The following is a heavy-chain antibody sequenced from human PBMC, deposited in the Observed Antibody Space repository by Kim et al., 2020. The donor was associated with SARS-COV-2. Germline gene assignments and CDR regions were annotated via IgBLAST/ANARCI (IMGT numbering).Heavy chain of an antibody. CDR1: GGSISSGGYY. V-gene: IGHV4-31*03. J-gene: IGHJ3*02. CDR3: AKGMEYQLLYFGAFDI. CDR2: IYYSGST. D-gene: IGHD2-2*02. Sequence: SETLSLTCTVSGGSISSGGYYWSWIRQHPGKGLEWIGYIYYSGSTYYNPSLKSRVTISVDTSKNQFSLKLSSVTAADTAVYYCAKGMEYQLLYFGAFDIWGQGTMVTVSS.